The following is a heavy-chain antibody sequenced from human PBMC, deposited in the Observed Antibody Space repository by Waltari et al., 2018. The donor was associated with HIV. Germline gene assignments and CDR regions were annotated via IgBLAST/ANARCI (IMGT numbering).Heavy chain of an antibody. CDR1: VFLFDDLD. CDR3: AKDRSGNYYNPWFDP. Sequence: VQLVESGGGLVPPVRSLTLAFSPPVFLFDDLDIPWLRQVPGKGREWVSGISWNGGGIGYADSVKGRFTISRDNAKNSLYLQMNSLRAEDTAMYYCAKDRSGNYYNPWFDPWGQGTLVTVSS. J-gene: IGHJ5*02. CDR2: ISWNGGGI. D-gene: IGHD3-10*01. V-gene: IGHV3-9*01.